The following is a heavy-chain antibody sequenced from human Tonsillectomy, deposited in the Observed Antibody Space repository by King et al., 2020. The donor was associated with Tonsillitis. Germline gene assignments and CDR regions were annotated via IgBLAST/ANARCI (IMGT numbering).Heavy chain of an antibody. CDR1: GFTFSSYG. J-gene: IGHJ2*01. V-gene: IGHV3-30*18. D-gene: IGHD3-22*01. CDR2: ISYDGSNK. Sequence: VQLVESGGGVVQPGRSLRLSCAASGFTFSSYGMQWVRQAPGKGLKWVAVISYDGSNKYYADSVKGRFTISRDNSKNTLYLKMNSLRTEDTAVYYCAKCPTKFFDSSGYWFGNWYFDLWGRGTLVTVSS. CDR3: AKCPTKFFDSSGYWFGNWYFDL.